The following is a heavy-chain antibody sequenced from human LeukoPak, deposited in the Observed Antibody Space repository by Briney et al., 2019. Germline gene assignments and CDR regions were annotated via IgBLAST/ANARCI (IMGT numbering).Heavy chain of an antibody. D-gene: IGHD6-19*01. J-gene: IGHJ4*02. V-gene: IGHV3-23*01. Sequence: HTGGSLRLSCAASGFTFSSYAMSWVRQAPGKGLEWVSVISGSGGNTYYADSVKGRFTISRDNSKNTLYLQMNSLRAEDTAVYYCAKDPKSAVAGTSSFDYWGQGTLVTVSS. CDR2: ISGSGGNT. CDR3: AKDPKSAVAGTSSFDY. CDR1: GFTFSSYA.